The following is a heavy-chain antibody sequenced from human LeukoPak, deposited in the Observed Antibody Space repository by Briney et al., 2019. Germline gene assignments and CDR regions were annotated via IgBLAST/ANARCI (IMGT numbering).Heavy chain of an antibody. J-gene: IGHJ4*02. D-gene: IGHD4-17*01. CDR1: GYSLRELT. V-gene: IGHV1-24*01. CDR2: FDPGMAET. Sequence: GPSEKVSCKVCGYSLRELTMHWVRHAPGKGLEWMGGFDPGMAETICAEKYHGRITMPEDTSTDTAYMELSSLRSEDTAVYYCAPGHEYGLLDYWGQGTLVTVSS. CDR3: APGHEYGLLDY.